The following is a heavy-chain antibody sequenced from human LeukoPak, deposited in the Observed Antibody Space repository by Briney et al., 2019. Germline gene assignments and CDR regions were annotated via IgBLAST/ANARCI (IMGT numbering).Heavy chain of an antibody. V-gene: IGHV4-34*01. CDR3: ARAINDFWSGYPGYYFDY. D-gene: IGHD3-3*01. J-gene: IGHJ4*02. Sequence: SETLSLTCAVYGGSFSGYYWSWIRQPPGKGLEWIGEINHSGSTNYNPSLKSRVTISVDTSKNQFSLKLSSVTAADTAVYYCARAINDFWSGYPGYYFDYWGQGTLVTVSS. CDR2: INHSGST. CDR1: GGSFSGYY.